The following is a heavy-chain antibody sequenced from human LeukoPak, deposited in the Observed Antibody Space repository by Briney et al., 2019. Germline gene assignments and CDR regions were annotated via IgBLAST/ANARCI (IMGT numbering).Heavy chain of an antibody. CDR1: GGSFSGYY. J-gene: IGHJ6*02. V-gene: IGHV4-34*01. D-gene: IGHD1-7*01. CDR3: ARGPEGTRVPPYYYYGMDV. CDR2: INHSGST. Sequence: KASETLSLTCAVYGGSFSGYYWSWIRQPPGKGLEWIGEINHSGSTNYNPSLKSRVTISVDTSKNQFSLKLSSVTAADTAVYYCARGPEGTRVPPYYYYGMDVWGQGTTVTVSS.